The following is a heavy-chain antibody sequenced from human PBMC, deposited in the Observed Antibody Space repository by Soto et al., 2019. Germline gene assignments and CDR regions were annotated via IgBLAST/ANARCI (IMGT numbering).Heavy chain of an antibody. Sequence: DSVKDRFTISRDNSKNTLFLQMNSLRAEDRAVYYCVKDDDRYYHDSGGFPYWGQGTLVTVSS. J-gene: IGHJ4*02. D-gene: IGHD3-22*01. V-gene: IGHV3-30*02. CDR3: VKDDDRYYHDSGGFPY.